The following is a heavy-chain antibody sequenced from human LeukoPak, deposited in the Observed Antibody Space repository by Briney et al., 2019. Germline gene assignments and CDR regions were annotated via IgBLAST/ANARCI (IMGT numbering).Heavy chain of an antibody. D-gene: IGHD4-17*01. V-gene: IGHV4-38-2*02. CDR3: ARVTTNWFDP. Sequence: PSETLSLTCTVSGYSISSGYYWGWIRQPPGKGLEWIGSIYHSGRTFYNPSLKSRVTISIDTSKNQFSLKLSSVTAADTAMYYCARVTTNWFDPWGQGTLVTVSS. CDR1: GYSISSGYY. J-gene: IGHJ5*02. CDR2: IYHSGRT.